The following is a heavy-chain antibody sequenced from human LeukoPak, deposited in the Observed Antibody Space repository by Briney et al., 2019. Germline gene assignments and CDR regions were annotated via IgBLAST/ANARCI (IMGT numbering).Heavy chain of an antibody. D-gene: IGHD1-26*01. CDR3: ARDLSGSYTVDY. CDR2: ISYDGSEK. J-gene: IGHJ4*02. Sequence: GGSLRLSCAASGFTFSSYGMHWVRQAPGKGLEWAAGISYDGSEKFYAESVKGRFTISRDNSENTLYLQMNSLRTEDTAVYNCARDLSGSYTVDYWGQGTLLTVSS. CDR1: GFTFSSYG. V-gene: IGHV3-30*03.